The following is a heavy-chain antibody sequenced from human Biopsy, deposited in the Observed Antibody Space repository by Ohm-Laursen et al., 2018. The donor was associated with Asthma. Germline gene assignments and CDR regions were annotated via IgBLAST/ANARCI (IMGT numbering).Heavy chain of an antibody. CDR1: GVSIRSYY. CDR2: IHYSGST. J-gene: IGHJ4*02. Sequence: GTLSFTCTVSGVSIRSYYWTWIRQPPGKGLEWIGNIHYSGSTYSNLSLKSRVTISVDTSKKQISLRLSSVIAADTAVYYCAGFCSGGNCPDHWGQGTLVTVSS. CDR3: AGFCSGGNCPDH. V-gene: IGHV4-59*01. D-gene: IGHD2-15*01.